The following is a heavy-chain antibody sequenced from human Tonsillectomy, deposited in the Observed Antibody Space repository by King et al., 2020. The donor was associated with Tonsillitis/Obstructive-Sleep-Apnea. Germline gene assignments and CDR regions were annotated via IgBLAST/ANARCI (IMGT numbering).Heavy chain of an antibody. D-gene: IGHD5-24*01. V-gene: IGHV4-31*03. J-gene: IGHJ4*02. CDR2: IYYSGTT. Sequence: VQLQESGPGLVKPSHTLSLTCTVSGGSISSGGYYWGWIRQHPGKGLEWIGYIYYSGTTYYNPSLKSRLTISVETSKNQFSLKLSSVTAADTAVYYCARGDDYDNYLDYWGQGTLVTVSS. CDR3: ARGDDYDNYLDY. CDR1: GGSISSGGYY.